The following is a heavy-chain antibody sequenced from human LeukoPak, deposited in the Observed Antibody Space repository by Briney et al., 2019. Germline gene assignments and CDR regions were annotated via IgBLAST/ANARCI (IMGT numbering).Heavy chain of an antibody. CDR2: ISSSSSYI. D-gene: IGHD2-2*01. CDR3: ARDGCSSTSCYYYYMDV. J-gene: IGHJ6*03. Sequence: PGGSLGLSCAASGFTFSSYSMNWVRQAPGKGLEWVSSISSSSSYIYYADSVKGRFTISRDNAKNSLYLQMNSLRAEDTAVYYCARDGCSSTSCYYYYMDVWGKGTTVTVSS. V-gene: IGHV3-21*01. CDR1: GFTFSSYS.